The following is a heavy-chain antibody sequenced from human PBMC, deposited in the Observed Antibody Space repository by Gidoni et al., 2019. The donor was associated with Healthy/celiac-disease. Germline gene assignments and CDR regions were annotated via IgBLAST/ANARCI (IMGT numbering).Heavy chain of an antibody. J-gene: IGHJ4*02. CDR3: ARGDVLRFLEWLSFDY. V-gene: IGHV3-30-3*01. D-gene: IGHD3-3*01. CDR1: GTTSSRYA. CDR2: SSYDGSIK. Sequence: QVQQVESGGGVVEPGRALRLSSAASGTTSSRYAMHLVRQAPGKGLVWVAISSYDGSIKFYAASVKGQFTISRDNSKNTLYLQMTSLRAEDTAVYYCARGDVLRFLEWLSFDYWGQGTLVTVSS.